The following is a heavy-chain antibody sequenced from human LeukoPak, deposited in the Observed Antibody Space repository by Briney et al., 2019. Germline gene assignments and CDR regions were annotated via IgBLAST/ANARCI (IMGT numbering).Heavy chain of an antibody. D-gene: IGHD2-2*01. CDR2: IYHSGST. V-gene: IGHV4-34*01. CDR3: ARGYCSSTSCSNWFDP. CDR1: GGSFSGYY. J-gene: IGHJ5*02. Sequence: SETLSLTCAVYGGSFSGYYWSWIRQPPGKGLEWIGYIYHSGSTYYNPSLKSRVTISVDRSKNQFSLKLSSVTAADTAVYYCARGYCSSTSCSNWFDPWGQGTLVTVSS.